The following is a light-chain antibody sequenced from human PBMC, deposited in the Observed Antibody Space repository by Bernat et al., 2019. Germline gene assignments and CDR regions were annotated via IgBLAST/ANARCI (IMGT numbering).Light chain of an antibody. CDR2: GAS. CDR3: QKYNNWLT. J-gene: IGKJ4*01. V-gene: IGKV3-15*01. Sequence: ETVMTQSPGTLSVSPGERATLSCRASQSIATNLAWYQQKPGQAPRLLIYGASTRATGIPARFSGSGSGTDFTLTISSIQSDDFAVYYCQKYNNWLTFGGGNKVEIK. CDR1: QSIATN.